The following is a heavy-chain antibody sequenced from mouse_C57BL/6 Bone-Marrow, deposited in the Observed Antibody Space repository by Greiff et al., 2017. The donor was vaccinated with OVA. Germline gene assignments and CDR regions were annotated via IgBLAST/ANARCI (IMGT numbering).Heavy chain of an antibody. J-gene: IGHJ2*01. CDR2: IYPGGGYT. Sequence: QVHVKQSGAELVRPGPSVKMSCKASGYTFTNYWIGWAKQRPGHGLEWIGDIYPGGGYTNYNEKFKGKATLTADKSSSTAYMQFSSLTSEDSAIYYCARRRNGNYSLDYWGQGTTLTVSS. D-gene: IGHD2-1*01. CDR3: ARRRNGNYSLDY. V-gene: IGHV1-63*01. CDR1: GYTFTNYW.